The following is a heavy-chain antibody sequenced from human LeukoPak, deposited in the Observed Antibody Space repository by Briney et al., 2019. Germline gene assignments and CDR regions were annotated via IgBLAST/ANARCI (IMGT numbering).Heavy chain of an antibody. Sequence: GGSLRLSCAASGFTFDDYTMHWVRQAPGKGLEWVSVIYSGGSTYYADSVKGRFTISRDNSKNTLYLQMNSLRAEDTAVYYCARDLRSSAGGRWFDPWGQGTLVTVSS. J-gene: IGHJ5*02. V-gene: IGHV3-53*01. D-gene: IGHD3-22*01. CDR3: ARDLRSSAGGRWFDP. CDR2: IYSGGST. CDR1: GFTFDDYT.